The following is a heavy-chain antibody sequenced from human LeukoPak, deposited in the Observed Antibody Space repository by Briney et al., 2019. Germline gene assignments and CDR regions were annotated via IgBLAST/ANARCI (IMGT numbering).Heavy chain of an antibody. CDR1: GGSISSYY. D-gene: IGHD3-16*01. CDR3: ARGHDYFYYFDY. CDR2: IYYSGST. Sequence: PSETLSLTCTVPGGSISSYYWSWIRQPPGKGLEWIAYIYYSGSTNYNPSLKSRVTISVDTSKNQFSLKLSSVTAADTAVYYCARGHDYFYYFDYWGQGTLVTVSS. J-gene: IGHJ4*02. V-gene: IGHV4-59*01.